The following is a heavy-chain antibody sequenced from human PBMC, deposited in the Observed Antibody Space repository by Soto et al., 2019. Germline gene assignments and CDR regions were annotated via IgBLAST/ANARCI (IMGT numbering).Heavy chain of an antibody. Sequence: ASVKVSCKASGYTFTGYYMHWVRQAPGQGLEWMGWINPNSGGTNYAQKFQGWVTMTRDTSISTAYMELSRLRSDDTAVYYCARAHYGDYLDFDYWGQGTLVTVSS. J-gene: IGHJ4*02. CDR2: INPNSGGT. CDR1: GYTFTGYY. CDR3: ARAHYGDYLDFDY. V-gene: IGHV1-2*04. D-gene: IGHD4-17*01.